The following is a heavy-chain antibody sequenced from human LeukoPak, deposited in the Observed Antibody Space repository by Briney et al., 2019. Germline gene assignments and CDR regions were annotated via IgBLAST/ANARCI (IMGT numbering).Heavy chain of an antibody. V-gene: IGHV3-30*02. Sequence: PGGSLRLSCAASGFTFSSYGMHWIRQAPGKGLEWVAVIWYGGSNKYYADSVKGRFTISRDNSKNTLYLQMNSLRAEDTAVYYCAKDLMRYCSSTSCYTDHWGQGTLVTVSS. J-gene: IGHJ4*02. CDR3: AKDLMRYCSSTSCYTDH. D-gene: IGHD2-2*02. CDR1: GFTFSSYG. CDR2: IWYGGSNK.